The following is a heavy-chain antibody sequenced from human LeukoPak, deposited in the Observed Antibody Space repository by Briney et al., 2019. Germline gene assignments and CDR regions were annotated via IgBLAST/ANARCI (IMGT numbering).Heavy chain of an antibody. Sequence: SETLSLTCTVSGGSISSYYWSWIRQPPGKGLEWIGYIYYSGSTNYNPSLKSRVTISVDTSKNQFSLKLSSVTAADTAVYYCAGGSSSWGNHPVLETFYYYYYYMDVWGKGTTVTVSS. CDR2: IYYSGST. D-gene: IGHD6-13*01. V-gene: IGHV4-59*01. CDR1: GGSISSYY. CDR3: AGGSSSWGNHPVLETFYYYYYYMDV. J-gene: IGHJ6*03.